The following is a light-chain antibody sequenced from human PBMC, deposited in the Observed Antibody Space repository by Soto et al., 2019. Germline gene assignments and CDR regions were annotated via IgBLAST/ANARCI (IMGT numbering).Light chain of an antibody. CDR2: AAS. CDR1: QSIDRF. Sequence: DIRMSQSPPSLAASVGDRVTITCRASQSIDRFLNWYQQKSGIATKLLIFAASSLQDGVPSKFSGSGSGTDFALTITSLQPEDFATYYCQQTHATPYNFGQGTKLQIK. V-gene: IGKV1-39*01. J-gene: IGKJ2*01. CDR3: QQTHATPYN.